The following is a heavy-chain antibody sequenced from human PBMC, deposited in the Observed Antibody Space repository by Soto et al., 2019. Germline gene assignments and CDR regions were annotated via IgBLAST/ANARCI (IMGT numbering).Heavy chain of an antibody. D-gene: IGHD6-13*01. Sequence: QVPLVESGGGVVQPGRSLRLSCAASGFTFSSYAMHWVRQAPGKGLEWVAVISYDGSNKYYADSVKGRFTISRDNSKNTLYLQMNSLRAEDTAVYYCARDSGSSGPIDYWGQGTLVTVSS. V-gene: IGHV3-30-3*01. CDR1: GFTFSSYA. CDR2: ISYDGSNK. J-gene: IGHJ4*02. CDR3: ARDSGSSGPIDY.